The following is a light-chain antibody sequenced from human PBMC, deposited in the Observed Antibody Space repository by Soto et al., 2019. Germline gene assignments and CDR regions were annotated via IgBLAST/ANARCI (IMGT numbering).Light chain of an antibody. V-gene: IGKV1-5*03. Sequence: DIQMTQSPSTLSGSVGDRVTITCRASQTISSWLAWYQQKPGKAPKLLIYKASTLKSGVPSRFSGGGSGTEFALTIRSLQAEDFATYYCQQYYSYPYTFGQGTELEIK. J-gene: IGKJ2*01. CDR1: QTISSW. CDR3: QQYYSYPYT. CDR2: KAS.